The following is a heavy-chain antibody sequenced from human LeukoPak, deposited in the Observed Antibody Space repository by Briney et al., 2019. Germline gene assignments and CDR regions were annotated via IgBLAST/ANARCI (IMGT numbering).Heavy chain of an antibody. CDR3: ANDYYGSGSPPFDY. D-gene: IGHD3-10*01. V-gene: IGHV1-18*01. J-gene: IGHJ4*02. Sequence: ASVKVSCKASGYTFTSYGISWVRQAPGQGLEWMGWISAYNGNTNYAQKLQGRVTMTRDTSISTAYMELSRLRSDDTAVYYCANDYYGSGSPPFDYWGQGTLVTVTS. CDR2: ISAYNGNT. CDR1: GYTFTSYG.